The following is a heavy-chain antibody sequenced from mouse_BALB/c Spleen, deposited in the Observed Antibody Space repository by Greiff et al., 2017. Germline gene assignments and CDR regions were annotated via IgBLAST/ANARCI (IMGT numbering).Heavy chain of an antibody. Sequence: DVKLVESGGDLVKPGGSLKLSCAASGFTFSSYGMSWVRQTPDKRLEWVATISSGGSYTYYPDSVKGRFTISRDNARNILYLQMSSLRSEDTAMYYCARRDYDAWFAYWGQGTLVTVSA. D-gene: IGHD2-4*01. V-gene: IGHV5-6*02. J-gene: IGHJ3*01. CDR3: ARRDYDAWFAY. CDR2: ISSGGSYT. CDR1: GFTFSSYG.